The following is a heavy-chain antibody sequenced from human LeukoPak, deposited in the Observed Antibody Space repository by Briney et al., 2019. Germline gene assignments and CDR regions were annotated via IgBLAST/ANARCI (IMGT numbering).Heavy chain of an antibody. Sequence: ASVKVSCKASGYTFTSYDINWVRQATGQGLEWMGWMNPNSGNTGYAQKFQGRVTMTRNTSISTAYMELSSLRSEDTAVYYCAVVGYYDFWSGYQYAFDIWGQGTMVTVSS. D-gene: IGHD3-3*01. CDR3: AVVGYYDFWSGYQYAFDI. CDR2: MNPNSGNT. V-gene: IGHV1-8*01. CDR1: GYTFTSYD. J-gene: IGHJ3*02.